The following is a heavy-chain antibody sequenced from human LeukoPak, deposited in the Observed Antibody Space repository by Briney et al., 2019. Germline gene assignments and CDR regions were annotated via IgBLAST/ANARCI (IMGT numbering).Heavy chain of an antibody. CDR3: AKGSFYDNSGYYDD. CDR1: GFTFDDYA. J-gene: IGHJ4*02. Sequence: PGRSLRLSCAASGFTFDDYAMHWVRQAPGKGLEWVSDISRSSGSIGYAVSVKGRFTISRDNAKNSLYLQMNSLRAEDTALYYCAKGSFYDNSGYYDDWGQGTLVTVSS. D-gene: IGHD3-22*01. CDR2: ISRSSGSI. V-gene: IGHV3-9*01.